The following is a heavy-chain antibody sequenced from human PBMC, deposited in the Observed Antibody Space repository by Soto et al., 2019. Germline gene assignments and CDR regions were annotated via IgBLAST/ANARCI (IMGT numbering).Heavy chain of an antibody. J-gene: IGHJ5*02. CDR1: GGSISSSSYY. CDR2: IYYSGST. CDR3: ARHQSTLRYFDYLRQDWFDP. D-gene: IGHD3-9*01. V-gene: IGHV4-39*01. Sequence: PSETLSLTCTVSGGSISSSSYYWGWIRQPPGKGLEWIGSIYYSGSTYYNPSLKSRVTISVDTSKNQFSLKLSSVTAADTAVYYCARHQSTLRYFDYLRQDWFDPWGQGTLVTAPQ.